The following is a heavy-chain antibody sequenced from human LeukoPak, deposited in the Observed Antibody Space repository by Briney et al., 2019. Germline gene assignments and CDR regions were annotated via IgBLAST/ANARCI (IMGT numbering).Heavy chain of an antibody. CDR1: GYSISSGYY. Sequence: PSETLSLTCTVSGYSISSGYYWGWIRQPPGKGLEWIGSIYHSGSTYYNPSLKSRVTISVDTSKNQFSLKLSSVTAADTAVYYCARGAYYYDSSGYRLDYWGQGTLVTVSS. CDR2: IYHSGST. J-gene: IGHJ4*02. V-gene: IGHV4-38-2*02. CDR3: ARGAYYYDSSGYRLDY. D-gene: IGHD3-22*01.